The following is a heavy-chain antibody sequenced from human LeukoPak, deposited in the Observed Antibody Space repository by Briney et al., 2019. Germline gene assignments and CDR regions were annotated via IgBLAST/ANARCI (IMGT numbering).Heavy chain of an antibody. D-gene: IGHD4-11*01. J-gene: IGHJ6*03. CDR1: GGSFSGYY. Sequence: SEPLSLTCAVYGGSFSGYYWSWIRQPPGKGLEWIGEINHSGSTNYNPSLKSRVTISVDTSKNQFSLKLSSVTAADTAVYYCAAKYGNPKAAYYYYYMDVWGKGTTVTVSS. CDR3: AAKYGNPKAAYYYYYMDV. CDR2: INHSGST. V-gene: IGHV4-34*01.